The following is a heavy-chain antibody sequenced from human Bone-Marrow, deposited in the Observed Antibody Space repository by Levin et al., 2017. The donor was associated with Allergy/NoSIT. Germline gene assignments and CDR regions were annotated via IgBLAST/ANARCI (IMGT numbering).Heavy chain of an antibody. Sequence: SCATSGFTFTSYAMTWVRQTPGKGPEWVSSISGTGGSTYYTDSVEGRFTISRDNSKHMVFLQMTNLSVEDTAVYYCAKPDGDEYDSGKFFMMRYFEDWGQGTQVTVSS. CDR1: GFTFTSYA. CDR2: ISGTGGST. D-gene: IGHD6-6*01. CDR3: AKPDGDEYDSGKFFMMRYFED. J-gene: IGHJ4*02. V-gene: IGHV3-23*01.